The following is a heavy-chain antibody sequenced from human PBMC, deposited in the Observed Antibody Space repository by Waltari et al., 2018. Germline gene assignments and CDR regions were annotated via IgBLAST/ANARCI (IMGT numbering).Heavy chain of an antibody. V-gene: IGHV4-38-2*01. CDR2: VFRSGTT. Sequence: QVHLQESGPGLVKPSETPPLTSAVSGVSITSSYYWGWVRQSPGKGLGWIGNVFRSGTTSSTPSLSSRITMSVDTSKNQFSLKLKSVTAADSAIYYCASEYGGSYFDYWGQGVRVNVSS. D-gene: IGHD3-16*01. CDR1: GVSITSSYY. J-gene: IGHJ4*02. CDR3: ASEYGGSYFDY.